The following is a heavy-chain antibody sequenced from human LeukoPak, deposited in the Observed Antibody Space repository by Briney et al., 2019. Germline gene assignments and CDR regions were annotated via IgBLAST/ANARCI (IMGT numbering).Heavy chain of an antibody. Sequence: ETLSLTCAVYGGSFSGYYWSWIRQAPGKGLEWVGRIKSQTDGGTTDYAAPVKGRFTISRDDSKNTLYLQMNSLKTEDTAVYYCGGSGSYYKLDCWGQGTLVTVSS. CDR2: IKSQTDGGTT. CDR1: GGSFSGYY. V-gene: IGHV3-15*01. CDR3: GGSGSYYKLDC. J-gene: IGHJ4*02. D-gene: IGHD3-10*01.